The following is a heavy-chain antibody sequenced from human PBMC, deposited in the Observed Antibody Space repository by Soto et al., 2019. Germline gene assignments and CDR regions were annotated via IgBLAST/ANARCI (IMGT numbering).Heavy chain of an antibody. Sequence: QVQLVQSGAEVKKPGASVKVSCKASGYTFTSYDINWVRQATGQRLEWMGWMNPNSGNTGYAQKFQGRVTMTRTTPISTAYMELSSLRSEDTAVYYCARGAPRYNWNYAYHHYSGMAVWGQGTTVTVS. CDR1: GYTFTSYD. CDR3: ARGAPRYNWNYAYHHYSGMAV. J-gene: IGHJ6*02. V-gene: IGHV1-8*01. D-gene: IGHD1-7*01. CDR2: MNPNSGNT.